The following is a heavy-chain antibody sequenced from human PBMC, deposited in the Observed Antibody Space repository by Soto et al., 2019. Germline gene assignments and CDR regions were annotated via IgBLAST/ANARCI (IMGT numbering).Heavy chain of an antibody. J-gene: IGHJ6*02. CDR2: IYYSGST. Sequence: LSLTCTVSGRSVGRGGYYWSWIRQHPGKGLEWSGYIYYSGSTYYNPSLKSRVTISVDTSKNQFSLKLSSVTAADTAVYYCARVMGSWRGRYYYGMDVWGQGTTVTVSS. CDR3: ARVMGSWRGRYYYGMDV. CDR1: GRSVGRGGYY. D-gene: IGHD1-26*01. V-gene: IGHV4-31*03.